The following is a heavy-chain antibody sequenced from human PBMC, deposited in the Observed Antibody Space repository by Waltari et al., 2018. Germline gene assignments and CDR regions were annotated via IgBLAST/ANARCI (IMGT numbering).Heavy chain of an antibody. D-gene: IGHD2-2*02. J-gene: IGHJ3*02. CDR1: GGSISSSSYY. V-gene: IGHV4-39*01. CDR3: ARHGGQLLYGRYAFDI. Sequence: QLQLQESGPGLVKPSETLSLTCTVSGGSISSSSYYWGWIRQPPGKGLEWIGGIYYSGSTYHNPSFKSRVTISVDTSKNQVSLKLCSVTAADTAVYYCARHGGQLLYGRYAFDIWGQGTMVTVSS. CDR2: IYYSGST.